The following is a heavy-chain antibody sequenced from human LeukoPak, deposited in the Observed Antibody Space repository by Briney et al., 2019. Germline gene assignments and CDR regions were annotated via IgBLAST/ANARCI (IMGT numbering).Heavy chain of an antibody. D-gene: IGHD3-9*01. Sequence: GGSLRLSCAASGFTFSSYSMNWVRPAPGKGLEWVSSISSSSSYIYCADSVTGRFTISRDNAKNSLYLQMNSLRAEDTAVYYCARQRGVILTGYYMPRGFDYWGQGTLVTVSS. V-gene: IGHV3-21*01. CDR3: ARQRGVILTGYYMPRGFDY. CDR1: GFTFSSYS. J-gene: IGHJ4*02. CDR2: ISSSSSYI.